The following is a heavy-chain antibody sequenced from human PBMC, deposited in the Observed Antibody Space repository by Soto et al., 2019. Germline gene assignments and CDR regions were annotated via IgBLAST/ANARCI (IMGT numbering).Heavy chain of an antibody. V-gene: IGHV3-23*01. Sequence: PGGSLRLSCAASGFTFSSYGMSWVRQAPGKGLEWVSAVGGSGGSTYYADSVKGRFTISRDNSKNTLYLQMNSLRAEDTAIYYCANGGITALGSWGQGTLVTVSS. D-gene: IGHD2-15*01. J-gene: IGHJ4*02. CDR1: GFTFSSYG. CDR2: VGGSGGST. CDR3: ANGGITALGS.